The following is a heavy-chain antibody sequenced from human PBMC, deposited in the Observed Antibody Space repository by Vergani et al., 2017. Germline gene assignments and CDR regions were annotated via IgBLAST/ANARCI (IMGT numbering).Heavy chain of an antibody. CDR3: AKXLAAGLYYYYIDV. D-gene: IGHD6-13*01. CDR2: IDWKSGSV. Sequence: EVRLVESGGDLVQPGRSLRLSCEASGFTFNGYAMHWVRQVPGKGLEWISGIDWKSGSVGYADSVKGRFTITRDNAKKSLYLQMNSLRGDDTALYYCAKXLAAGLYYYYIDVWGKGTPVTVSS. V-gene: IGHV3-9*01. CDR1: GFTFNGYA. J-gene: IGHJ6*03.